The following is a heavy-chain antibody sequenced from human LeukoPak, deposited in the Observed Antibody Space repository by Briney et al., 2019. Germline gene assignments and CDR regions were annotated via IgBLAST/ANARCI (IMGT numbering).Heavy chain of an antibody. J-gene: IGHJ4*02. CDR3: ARARITMIVVAYYFDY. V-gene: IGHV1-24*01. CDR1: GYTLTELS. Sequence: ASVKVSCKVSGYTLTELSMHWVRQAPGKGLEWMGGFDPEDGETIYAQKFQGRVTMTTDTSTSTAYMELRSLRSDDTAVYYCARARITMIVVAYYFDYWGQGTLVTVSS. D-gene: IGHD3-22*01. CDR2: FDPEDGET.